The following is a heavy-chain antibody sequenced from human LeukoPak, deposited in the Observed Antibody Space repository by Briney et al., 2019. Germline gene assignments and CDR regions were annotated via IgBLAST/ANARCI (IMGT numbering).Heavy chain of an antibody. Sequence: PGGSLRLSCAASGFTFSNYAMNWVRQAPGKGLECVAIITYDGGDKYYADSVKGRFTISRDNSKNTLYLQMNSLRAEDTAVYFCATLYGSGSYYNRDFDYWGQGTLVTVSS. CDR2: ITYDGGDK. J-gene: IGHJ4*02. V-gene: IGHV3-30*04. D-gene: IGHD3-10*01. CDR3: ATLYGSGSYYNRDFDY. CDR1: GFTFSNYA.